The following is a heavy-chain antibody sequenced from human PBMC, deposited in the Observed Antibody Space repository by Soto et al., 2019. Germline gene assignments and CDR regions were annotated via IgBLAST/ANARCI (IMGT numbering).Heavy chain of an antibody. CDR1: GGSISSRSYF. CDR2: VSYNVRT. D-gene: IGHD6-19*01. J-gene: IGHJ4*02. V-gene: IGHV4-39*01. CDR3: ARQAVDEGYSSGWYFDS. Sequence: QPQLQESGPGLVKPSETLFLTCTVSGGSISSRSYFWGWIRQPPGKGLEWIGSVSYNVRTYYNPSLKSRLTMSVDTSKNQFFLKLSSVTATDTAVYYCARQAVDEGYSSGWYFDSWGQGTLVIVSS.